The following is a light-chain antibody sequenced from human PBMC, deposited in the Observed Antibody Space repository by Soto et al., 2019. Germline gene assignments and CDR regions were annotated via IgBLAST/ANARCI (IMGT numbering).Light chain of an antibody. CDR2: DAS. Sequence: EIVLTQSPATLSLSPGERATLSCRASQSVSSYLAWYQQKPGQAPRLLIYDASNRATGIPARFSGSGSGTDFTLTISSLEPEEFAVYYCQQRSNLATFGPGNKVDIK. J-gene: IGKJ3*01. V-gene: IGKV3-11*01. CDR3: QQRSNLAT. CDR1: QSVSSY.